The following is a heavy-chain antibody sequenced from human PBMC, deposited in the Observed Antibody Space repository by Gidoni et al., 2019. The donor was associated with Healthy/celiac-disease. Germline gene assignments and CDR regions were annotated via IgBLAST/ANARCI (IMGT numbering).Heavy chain of an antibody. D-gene: IGHD2-21*02. CDR3: ARGSYCGGDCWRRSAFDI. CDR2: ISAYNCNT. V-gene: IGHV1-18*01. CDR1: GETVTRYG. Sequence: QVQLVQSGAEVKKPGASVKVSCKASGETVTRYGISWVRQAPGQGLEWMGWISAYNCNTNYAQQLQGRVPMTTDTSTSTAYMELRSLRSDDTAVYYCARGSYCGGDCWRRSAFDIWGQGTMVTVSS. J-gene: IGHJ3*02.